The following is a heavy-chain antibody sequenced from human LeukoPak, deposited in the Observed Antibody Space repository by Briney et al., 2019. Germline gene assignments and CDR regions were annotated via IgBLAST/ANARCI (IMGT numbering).Heavy chain of an antibody. CDR2: ISSSSSIK. CDR1: GFTFNTYD. J-gene: IGHJ4*02. D-gene: IGHD4/OR15-4a*01. V-gene: IGHV3-48*02. CDR3: ARAIYSASSRGRLSDY. Sequence: GGSLGLSCSASGFTFNTYDMNWVRQAPGKGLEWISYISSSSSIKYYADSVKGRFTISRDNAKNSLYLQMNSLRDDDTAVYSCARAIYSASSRGRLSDYWGQGTLVTVSS.